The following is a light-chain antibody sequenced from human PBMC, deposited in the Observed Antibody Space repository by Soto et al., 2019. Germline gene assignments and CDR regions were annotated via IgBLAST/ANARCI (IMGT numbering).Light chain of an antibody. Sequence: EIVMTQSPGTLSVSPGERATLSCRASQSVRSNLAWYQQKPGQAPRLLIYEASNRATGIPARFSGSGSGTDFTLTISSLEPEDFAVYYCQQRSNWLWTFGQGTKVDIK. CDR1: QSVRSN. J-gene: IGKJ1*01. CDR2: EAS. V-gene: IGKV3-11*01. CDR3: QQRSNWLWT.